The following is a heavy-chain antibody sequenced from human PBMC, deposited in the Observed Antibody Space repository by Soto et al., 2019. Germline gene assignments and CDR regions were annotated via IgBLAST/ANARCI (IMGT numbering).Heavy chain of an antibody. CDR3: AHPITVVRGVMGNYGLDV. V-gene: IGHV2-5*02. CDR1: GFSLSASGVV. CDR2: IYWDDDK. J-gene: IGHJ6*02. Sequence: QITLKESGPTLVKPTQTLTLTCTFSGFSLSASGVVVAWIRQPPGKALEWLALIYWDDDKRYSPSLKSRLTLTKDTSKNQVVLTLTNVDPVDTATYYCAHPITVVRGVMGNYGLDVWGQGTTVTVSS. D-gene: IGHD3-10*01.